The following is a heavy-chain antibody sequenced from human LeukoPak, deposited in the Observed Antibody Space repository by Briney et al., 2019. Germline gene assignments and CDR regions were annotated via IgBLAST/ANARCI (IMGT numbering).Heavy chain of an antibody. Sequence: GGSLRLSCVASGFTFISYTMKWVRQAPGRGLEWVSSISSRSSYIYYADSVKGRFTISRDNAESSLYLQMNSLRAEDTAVYYCARNTWFGEGIDAFDIWGQGTMVTVSS. J-gene: IGHJ3*02. CDR3: ARNTWFGEGIDAFDI. CDR1: GFTFISYT. V-gene: IGHV3-21*01. CDR2: ISSRSSYI. D-gene: IGHD3-10*01.